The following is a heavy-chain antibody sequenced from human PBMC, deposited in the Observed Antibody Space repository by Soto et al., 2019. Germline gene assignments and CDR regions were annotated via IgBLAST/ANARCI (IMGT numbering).Heavy chain of an antibody. CDR1: GYTFTTYG. CDR2: INPNSGHT. Sequence: QIQLLQSGAEVKRPGTSVKVSCQASGYTFTTYGIIWVRQAPGQGLEWMGWINPNSGHTNYAQNLQDRATMTTDTSTNTAYMELRSLRSDDTAVYFCARGQVVNFDNWFAAWGQGNLVTVSS. D-gene: IGHD3-22*01. CDR3: ARGQVVNFDNWFAA. J-gene: IGHJ5*02. V-gene: IGHV1-18*01.